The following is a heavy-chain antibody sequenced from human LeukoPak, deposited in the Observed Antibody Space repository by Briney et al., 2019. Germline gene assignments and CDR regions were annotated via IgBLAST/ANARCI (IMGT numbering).Heavy chain of an antibody. CDR3: ARGTYYYDSSGSGAFDI. V-gene: IGHV1-46*01. CDR1: GYTFSNYY. Sequence: ASVKVSCKASGYTFSNYYMHWVRQAPGQGLEWMGIINPSGCSTSYEQKFQGRVTMTRDTSTSTVYMEMSSLTSEDTAVYYCARGTYYYDSSGSGAFDIWGQGTMVTVSS. D-gene: IGHD3-22*01. CDR2: INPSGCST. J-gene: IGHJ3*02.